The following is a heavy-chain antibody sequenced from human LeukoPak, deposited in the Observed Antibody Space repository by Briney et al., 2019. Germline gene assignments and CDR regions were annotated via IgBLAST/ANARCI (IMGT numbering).Heavy chain of an antibody. CDR2: INPSGGST. V-gene: IGHV1-46*01. J-gene: IGHJ4*02. CDR3: ASQPGGNSVDFRVLPSYYFDY. Sequence: GASAKVSCKSSGYTFTSYYMHWVRQAPGQGLEWMGIINPSGGSTSYAQKFQGRVTMTRDTSTSTVYMELSSLRSEDTAVYYCASQPGGNSVDFRVLPSYYFDYWGQGTLVTVSS. CDR1: GYTFTSYY. D-gene: IGHD4-23*01.